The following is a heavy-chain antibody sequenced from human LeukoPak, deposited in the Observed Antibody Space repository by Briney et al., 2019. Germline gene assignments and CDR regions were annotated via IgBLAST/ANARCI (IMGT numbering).Heavy chain of an antibody. Sequence: ASVKVSCKASGYTFTGYYMHWVRQAPGQGLEWMGWINPNSGGTNYAQKFQGRVTMTRDTSISTAYMELSRLRSDDTAVYCCARSMVRGVLIDYWGQGTLVTVSS. V-gene: IGHV1-2*02. CDR1: GYTFTGYY. CDR2: INPNSGGT. CDR3: ARSMVRGVLIDY. J-gene: IGHJ4*02. D-gene: IGHD3-10*01.